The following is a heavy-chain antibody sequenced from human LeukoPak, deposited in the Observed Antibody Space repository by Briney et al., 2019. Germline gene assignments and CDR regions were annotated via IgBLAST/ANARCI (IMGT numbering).Heavy chain of an antibody. V-gene: IGHV3-53*01. CDR2: IYSGGST. CDR1: GFTVSSNY. J-gene: IGHJ4*02. CDR3: AKDPQYSTSWSDY. Sequence: GGSLRLSCAASGFTVSSNYMSWVRQAPGKGLEWVSVIYSGGSTYYADSVKGRFSISRDNAKNTLYLQMSSLRVEDAAVYYCAKDPQYSTSWSDYWGQGTLVTVSS. D-gene: IGHD6-13*01.